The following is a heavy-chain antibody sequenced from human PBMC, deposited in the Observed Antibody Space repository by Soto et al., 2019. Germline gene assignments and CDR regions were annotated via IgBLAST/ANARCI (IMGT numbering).Heavy chain of an antibody. Sequence: ASVKVSCKVSGYTLTELSMHWVRQAPGKGLEWMGGFDPEDGETIYAQKFQGRVTMTEDTSTDTAYMELSSLRSEDTAVYYCATLWGPAAPFEYWGQGTLVTVSS. CDR1: GYTLTELS. V-gene: IGHV1-24*01. CDR2: FDPEDGET. D-gene: IGHD2-2*01. J-gene: IGHJ4*02. CDR3: ATLWGPAAPFEY.